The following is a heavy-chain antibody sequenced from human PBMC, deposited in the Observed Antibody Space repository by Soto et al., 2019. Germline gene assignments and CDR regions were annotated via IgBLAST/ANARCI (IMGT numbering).Heavy chain of an antibody. CDR3: ATNKGYATSIDY. D-gene: IGHD2-15*01. V-gene: IGHV4-31*03. J-gene: IGHJ4*02. Sequence: SESLSLTCTVSGDSISSGGYYWSWIRQHPGKGLEWIGYIYYSGSTYYNPSLKSRVTISVDTSKNQFSLKLSSVTAADTAVYYCATNKGYATSIDYWGQGTLVTVSS. CDR1: GDSISSGGYY. CDR2: IYYSGST.